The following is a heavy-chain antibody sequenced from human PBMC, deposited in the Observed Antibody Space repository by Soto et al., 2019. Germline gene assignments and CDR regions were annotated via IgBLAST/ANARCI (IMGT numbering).Heavy chain of an antibody. Sequence: QVQLVESGGGVVQPGRSLRLSCAASGFTFSSYAMHWVRQAPGKGLEWVAVISYDGSNKYYADSVKGRFTISRDNSKNTLYLQMNSLRAEDTAVYYCAIRLGLRFDPWGQGTLVTVSS. J-gene: IGHJ5*02. D-gene: IGHD6-19*01. CDR1: GFTFSSYA. CDR2: ISYDGSNK. V-gene: IGHV3-30-3*01. CDR3: AIRLGLRFDP.